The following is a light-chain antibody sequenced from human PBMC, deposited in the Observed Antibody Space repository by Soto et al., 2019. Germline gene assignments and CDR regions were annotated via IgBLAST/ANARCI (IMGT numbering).Light chain of an antibody. Sequence: EIVLTHSPATLALSPWERATLSCRASQSVSNYLAWYQQKPGQAPRLLIYGASNRATGIPDRFSGSGSGTDFTLTISRLEPEDFAVYYCQQYGSSGTFGQGTKVDIK. V-gene: IGKV3-20*01. J-gene: IGKJ1*01. CDR2: GAS. CDR1: QSVSNY. CDR3: QQYGSSGT.